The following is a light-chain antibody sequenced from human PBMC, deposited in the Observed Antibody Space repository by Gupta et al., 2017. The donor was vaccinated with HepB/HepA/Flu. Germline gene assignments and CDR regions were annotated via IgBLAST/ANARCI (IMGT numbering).Light chain of an antibody. Sequence: ELVLTQSPGTLSLSPGERATLSCRASQSVSSSYLAWYQQKPGQAPRLLIYGTSSRATGIPDRFSGSGSGTDFTLTISRLEPEDFAVYYCQHSGSTLWTFGQGTKVEIK. V-gene: IGKV3-20*01. CDR3: QHSGSTLWT. CDR1: QSVSSSY. CDR2: GTS. J-gene: IGKJ1*01.